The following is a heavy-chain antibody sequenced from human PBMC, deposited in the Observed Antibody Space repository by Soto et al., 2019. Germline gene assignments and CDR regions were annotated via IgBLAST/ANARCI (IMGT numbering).Heavy chain of an antibody. V-gene: IGHV4-31*11. D-gene: IGHD5-12*01. J-gene: IGHJ4*02. CDR2: IYYSGST. CDR3: ARGERDGYTAIYPFDY. CDR1: GGSISSGGYS. Sequence: TSETLSLTCAVSGGSISSGGYSCSWIRQPPGKGLEWIGYIYYSGSTYYNPSLKSRVTISVDTSKNQFSLKLSSVTAADTAVYYCARGERDGYTAIYPFDYWGQGTLVTVSS.